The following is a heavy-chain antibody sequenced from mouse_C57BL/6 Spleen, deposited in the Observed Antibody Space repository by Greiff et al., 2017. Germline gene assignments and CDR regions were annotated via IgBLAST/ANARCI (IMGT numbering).Heavy chain of an antibody. J-gene: IGHJ2*01. D-gene: IGHD2-3*01. CDR3: TDCYYGFDY. CDR2: IDPENGDT. CDR1: GFNIKDDY. V-gene: IGHV14-4*01. Sequence: EVQLQESGAELVRPGASVKLSCTASGFNIKDDYMHWVKQRPEQGLEWIGWIDPENGDTEYASKFQGKATITADTSSNPAYLQLSSLTSEDTAVYYCTDCYYGFDYWGQGTTLTVSS.